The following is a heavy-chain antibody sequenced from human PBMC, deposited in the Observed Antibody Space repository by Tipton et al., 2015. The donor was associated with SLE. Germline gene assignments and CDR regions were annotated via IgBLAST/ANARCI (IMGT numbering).Heavy chain of an antibody. CDR3: ARDRGISSSSGIFYYYGMDD. Sequence: LRLSCTVSGGSISSYYWSWIRQPPGKGLEWIGYIYYSGSTNYNPSLKSRVTISVQTSKNQVSLTLSSVTAADTAVYYCARDRGISSSSGIFYYYGMDDWGQGTTVTVSS. J-gene: IGHJ6*02. D-gene: IGHD6-6*01. CDR2: IYYSGST. V-gene: IGHV4-59*01. CDR1: GGSISSYY.